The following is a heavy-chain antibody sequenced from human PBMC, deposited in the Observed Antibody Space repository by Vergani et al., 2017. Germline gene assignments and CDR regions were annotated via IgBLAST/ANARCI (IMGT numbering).Heavy chain of an antibody. Sequence: QVHLVESGGGVVQPGRSLRLSCVVSGFSSSYYGMHWVRQPPGQGLEWVAVISYDGTQKYYADSVKGRFTISRDNSKSTLYLQMHSLRTEDTAVYYCATKSCGTPVCQIGYFREWGQGTLVTVSS. CDR2: ISYDGTQK. CDR3: ATKSCGTPVCQIGYFRE. V-gene: IGHV3-30*03. CDR1: GFSSSYYG. J-gene: IGHJ4*03. D-gene: IGHD1-1*01.